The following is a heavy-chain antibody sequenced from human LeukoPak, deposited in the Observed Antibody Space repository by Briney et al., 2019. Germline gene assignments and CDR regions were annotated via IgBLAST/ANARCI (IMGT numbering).Heavy chain of an antibody. Sequence: PSETLSLTCTVSGYSISSGYLWGWIRQPPGKGLEWLGSIYHSGSTYCNPSLKSRVTISVDTSKNQFSLKLASATAADTAVYYCARGYSSSWYINWFDPWGQGTLVTVSS. V-gene: IGHV4-38-2*02. J-gene: IGHJ5*02. CDR2: IYHSGST. D-gene: IGHD6-13*01. CDR3: ARGYSSSWYINWFDP. CDR1: GYSISSGYL.